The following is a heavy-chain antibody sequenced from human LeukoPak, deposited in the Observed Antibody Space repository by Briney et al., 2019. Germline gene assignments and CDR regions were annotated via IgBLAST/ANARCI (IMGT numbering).Heavy chain of an antibody. Sequence: ESGPTLVNPTQTLTLTCTFSGFSLSTSEMCVSWIRQPPGKALEWLALIDWDDDKYYSTSLKTRLTISKDTSKNQVVLTMTNMDPVDTATYYCARTECDYGGKVSAIDYWGQGTLVTVSS. CDR3: ARTECDYGGKVSAIDY. CDR1: GFSLSTSEMC. CDR2: IDWDDDK. D-gene: IGHD4-23*01. J-gene: IGHJ4*02. V-gene: IGHV2-70*01.